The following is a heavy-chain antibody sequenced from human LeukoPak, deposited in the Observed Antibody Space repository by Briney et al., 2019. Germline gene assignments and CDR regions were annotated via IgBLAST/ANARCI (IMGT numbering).Heavy chain of an antibody. D-gene: IGHD3-22*01. J-gene: IGHJ3*02. CDR2: IYYSGST. Sequence: SETLSLTCTVSGGSISSYYWSWIRQPPGKGLEWIGYIYYSGSTNYNPSLKSRVTISVDTSKNQFSLKLSSVTAADTAVYYCARVLESYYDSSGPNAFDIWGQGTMVTVSS. CDR1: GGSISSYY. CDR3: ARVLESYYDSSGPNAFDI. V-gene: IGHV4-59*01.